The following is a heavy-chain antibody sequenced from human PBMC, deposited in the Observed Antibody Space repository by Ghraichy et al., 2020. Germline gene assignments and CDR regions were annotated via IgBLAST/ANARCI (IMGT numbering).Heavy chain of an antibody. CDR1: GGSISSGSYY. CDR2: IYTSGST. CDR3: ARAAADYSSSWYPSYWYFDL. J-gene: IGHJ2*01. D-gene: IGHD6-13*01. Sequence: TLSLTCTVSGGSISSGSYYWSWIRQPAGKGLEWIGRIYTSGSTNYNPSLKSRVTISVDTSKNQFSLKLSSVTAADTAVYYCARAAADYSSSWYPSYWYFDLCGRGTLVTVSS. V-gene: IGHV4-61*02.